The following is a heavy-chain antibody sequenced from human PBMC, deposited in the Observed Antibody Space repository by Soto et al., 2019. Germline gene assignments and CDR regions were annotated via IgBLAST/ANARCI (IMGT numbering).Heavy chain of an antibody. D-gene: IGHD2-15*01. V-gene: IGHV3-23*01. CDR1: GFTFSSYA. J-gene: IGHJ3*02. CDR3: AKGAGYCSGGSCLNDAFDI. Sequence: GGSLRLSCAASGFTFSSYAMSWVRQAPGKGLEWVSAISGSGGSTYYADSVKGRFTISRDNSKNTLYLQMNSLRAEDTAVYYCAKGAGYCSGGSCLNDAFDIWGQGTMVTVSS. CDR2: ISGSGGST.